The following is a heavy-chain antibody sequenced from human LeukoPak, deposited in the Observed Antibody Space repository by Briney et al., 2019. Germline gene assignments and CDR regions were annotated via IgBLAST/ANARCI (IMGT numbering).Heavy chain of an antibody. V-gene: IGHV3-30*02. D-gene: IGHD3-10*01. CDR3: ARDSARGGASSGDFDS. CDR1: GFTFSSYG. J-gene: IGHJ4*02. Sequence: PGGSLRLSCAASGFTFSSYGMHWVRQAPGKGLEWVTFIGIDETIKYYRDSVKGRFTISRDTSKNTLSLQMNSLRADDTAVYYCARDSARGGASSGDFDSWGQGTLVTVSS. CDR2: IGIDETIK.